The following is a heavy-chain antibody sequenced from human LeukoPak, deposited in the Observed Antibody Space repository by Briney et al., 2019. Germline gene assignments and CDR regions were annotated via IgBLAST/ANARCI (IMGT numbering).Heavy chain of an antibody. J-gene: IGHJ4*02. CDR1: GFTFSSYG. V-gene: IGHV3-30*02. CDR2: IRYDRRNQ. Sequence: GGSLRLSCAASGFTFSSYGMHWVRQAPGKGLEWVAFIRYDRRNQYYADSVKGRFTISRDNSKNTLYLQMNSLRAEDTAVYYCAKDYSDSSGYFRVPYVFDFWGQGTLVTVSS. D-gene: IGHD3-22*01. CDR3: AKDYSDSSGYFRVPYVFDF.